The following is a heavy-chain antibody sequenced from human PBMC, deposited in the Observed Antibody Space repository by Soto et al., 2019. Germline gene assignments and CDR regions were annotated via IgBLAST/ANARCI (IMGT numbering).Heavy chain of an antibody. D-gene: IGHD3-9*01. J-gene: IGHJ4*02. CDR2: IGASGGSI. CDR1: GFSFSSYS. Sequence: GGSLRLSCAASGFSFSSYSMNWVRQAPGKGLEWVSYIGASGGSIIYADSVKGRFTISRDNAKNSLYLQMNSLRDDDTAVYFSARDRVALVQSPDPFDYWGQGTLVTVSS. V-gene: IGHV3-48*02. CDR3: ARDRVALVQSPDPFDY.